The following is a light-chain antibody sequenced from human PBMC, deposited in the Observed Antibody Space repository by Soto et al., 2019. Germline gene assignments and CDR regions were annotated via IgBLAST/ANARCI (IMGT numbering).Light chain of an antibody. CDR1: QAISSY. CDR3: QHLNGYPRT. CDR2: AAS. J-gene: IGKJ1*01. V-gene: IGKV1-9*01. Sequence: DIQLTQSPSLLSTSVGDRVTITCRASQAISSYLAWYQQKPGKAPKLLIYAASTLQSGVPSRFSGSGSGTGFTLTISSLPPEDFATYYCQHLNGYPRTFGQGTKVEI.